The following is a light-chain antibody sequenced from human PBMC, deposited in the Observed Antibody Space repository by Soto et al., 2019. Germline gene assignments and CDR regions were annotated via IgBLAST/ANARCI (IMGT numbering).Light chain of an antibody. J-gene: IGKJ1*01. V-gene: IGKV3-15*01. CDR1: QSVRSN. CDR3: QQYNNWPRT. CDR2: GAS. Sequence: EIVMTQSPATLSVSPGERATLSCRASQSVRSNLAWYQQKSGQAPRLLIYGASTRATGIPARFSGSGSGTEFTLTISILQSEDFAVYSCQQYNNWPRTFGQGTKVDIK.